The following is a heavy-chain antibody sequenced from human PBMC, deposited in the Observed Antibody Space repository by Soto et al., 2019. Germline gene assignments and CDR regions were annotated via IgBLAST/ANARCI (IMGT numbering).Heavy chain of an antibody. CDR3: ARDGGYCSGGSCYDYYYYYGMDV. Sequence: ASVKVSCKASGYTFTSYYMHWVRQAPGQGLEWMGIINPSGGSTSYAQKFQGRVTMTRDTSISTAYMELSRLRSDDTAVYYCARDGGYCSGGSCYDYYYYYGMDVWGQGTTVTVSS. D-gene: IGHD2-15*01. J-gene: IGHJ6*02. CDR1: GYTFTSYY. V-gene: IGHV1-46*01. CDR2: INPSGGST.